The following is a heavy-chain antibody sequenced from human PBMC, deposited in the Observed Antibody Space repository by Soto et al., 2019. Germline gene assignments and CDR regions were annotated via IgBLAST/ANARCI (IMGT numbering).Heavy chain of an antibody. V-gene: IGHV3-30-3*01. J-gene: IGHJ4*02. CDR1: GFTFSSYA. CDR2: ISYDGSNK. CDR3: ARDREYYFDY. D-gene: IGHD3-10*01. Sequence: SLRLSCAASGFTFSSYAMHWVRQAPGKGLEWVAVISYDGSNKYYADSVKGRFTISRDNSKNTLYLQMNSLRAEDTAVYYCARDREYYFDYWGQGXLVTVYS.